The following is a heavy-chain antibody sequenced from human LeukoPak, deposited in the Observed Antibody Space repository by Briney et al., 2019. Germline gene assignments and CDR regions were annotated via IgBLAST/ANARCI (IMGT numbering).Heavy chain of an antibody. V-gene: IGHV3-66*01. D-gene: IGHD1-26*01. J-gene: IGHJ4*02. CDR3: ARKTILGAPGY. Sequence: GGSLRLSCAAAGFSVSTNHMTWVRQAPGKGLEWVSLTYSAGSTHYADSVKGRFTISRDISKNTLYLQMNSLRAEDTAVYYCARKTILGAPGYWGQGTLVTVSS. CDR2: TYSAGST. CDR1: GFSVSTNH.